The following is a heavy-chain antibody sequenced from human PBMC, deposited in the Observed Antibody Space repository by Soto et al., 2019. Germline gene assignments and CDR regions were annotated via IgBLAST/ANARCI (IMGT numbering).Heavy chain of an antibody. CDR2: SHSSGSI. J-gene: IGHJ1*01. CDR1: GGAISSDDYY. V-gene: IGHV4-30-4*02. D-gene: IGHD3-22*01. Sequence: SETLSLNCSVSGGAISSDDYYWSWIRQAPGRCLEWIGYSHSSGSIYYNPSLKSRDKMSIDTAGNQFSMKVSSVTVADTAVYYCARDLDGLHDDTSGPFPRPGWGQGTLVTVSS. CDR3: ARDLDGLHDDTSGPFPRPG.